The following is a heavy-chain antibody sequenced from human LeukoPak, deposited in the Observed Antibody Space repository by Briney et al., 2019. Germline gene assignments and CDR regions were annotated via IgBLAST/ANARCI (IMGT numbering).Heavy chain of an antibody. CDR3: ARGGYSGYDYPSFDY. Sequence: ASVKVSCKASGGTFSSYAIGWVRQAPGQGLEWMGGIIPIFGTANYVQKFQGRVTITADESTSTAYMELSSLRSEDTAVYYCARGGYSGYDYPSFDYWGQGTLVTVSS. J-gene: IGHJ4*02. CDR2: IIPIFGTA. CDR1: GGTFSSYA. V-gene: IGHV1-69*01. D-gene: IGHD5-12*01.